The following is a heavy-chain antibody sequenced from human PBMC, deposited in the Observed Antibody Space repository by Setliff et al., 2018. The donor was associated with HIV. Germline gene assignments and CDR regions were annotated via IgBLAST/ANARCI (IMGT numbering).Heavy chain of an antibody. CDR1: GFTFRSYA. CDR2: TSYDGSNK. D-gene: IGHD2-2*01. Sequence: GESLKISCAASGFTFRSYAIHWVRQAPGKGLEWVAVTSYDGSNKYYADSVKGRFTISRDNSKNMLYVHMNSLRAEDTAIYYCAREVDPLVILGGLDVWGQGTAGTVSS. J-gene: IGHJ6*02. V-gene: IGHV3-30*04. CDR3: AREVDPLVILGGLDV.